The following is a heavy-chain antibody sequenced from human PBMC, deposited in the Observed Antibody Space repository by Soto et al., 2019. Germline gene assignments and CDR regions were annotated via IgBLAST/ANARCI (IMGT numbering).Heavy chain of an antibody. Sequence: EVQLVESGGGLVQPGGSLRLSCAASGFTFSSYWMHWVRQAPGKGLVWVSRINSDGSRTSYADSVKGRFTISRDNAKNTLYLQMNSLRAEDTAVYYCAVAVAGPTAIGYWGQGTLVNVSS. J-gene: IGHJ4*02. D-gene: IGHD6-19*01. CDR3: AVAVAGPTAIGY. CDR2: INSDGSRT. CDR1: GFTFSSYW. V-gene: IGHV3-74*01.